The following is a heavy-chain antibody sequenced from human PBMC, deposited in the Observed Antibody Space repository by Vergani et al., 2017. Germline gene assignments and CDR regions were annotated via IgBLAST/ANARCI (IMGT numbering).Heavy chain of an antibody. J-gene: IGHJ6*03. D-gene: IGHD3-3*01. CDR2: IYHSGST. CDR1: GGSFSGYY. CDR3: ARDDRRYYYMDV. V-gene: IGHV4-34*01. Sequence: QVQLQQWGAGLLKPSETLSLTCAVYGGSFSGYYWSWIRQPPGKGLEWIGYIYHSGSTYYNPSLKSRVTISVDRSKNQFSLKLSSVTAADTAVYYCARDDRRYYYMDVWGKGTTVTVSS.